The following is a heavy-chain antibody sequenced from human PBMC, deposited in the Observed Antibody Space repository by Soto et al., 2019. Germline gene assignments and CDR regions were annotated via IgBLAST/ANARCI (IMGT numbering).Heavy chain of an antibody. J-gene: IGHJ6*02. Sequence: QVQLQQWGAGLLKPSETLSLTCAVYGGSFSGYYWSWIRQPPGKGLEWIGEINHSGSTNYNPSLKSRVTISVDTSKNQFSLNLSSVTAADTAVYYCARGRGYSYGFRYYYYGMDVWGQGTTVTVSS. D-gene: IGHD5-18*01. CDR2: INHSGST. V-gene: IGHV4-34*01. CDR3: ARGRGYSYGFRYYYYGMDV. CDR1: GGSFSGYY.